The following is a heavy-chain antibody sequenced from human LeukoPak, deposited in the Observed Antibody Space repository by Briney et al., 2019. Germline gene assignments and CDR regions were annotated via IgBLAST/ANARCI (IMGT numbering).Heavy chain of an antibody. J-gene: IGHJ4*02. V-gene: IGHV3-23*01. D-gene: IGHD2-15*01. CDR3: AKTTTGYSSGRYPAWPIDY. CDR2: IFGSGGSA. Sequence: GGSLRLSCAASGITFGSYAMYWVRQAPGKGLEWVSGIFGSGGSAHYADSVKGRFTISRDNSKNTVYLQMDSLRAEDTATYYCAKTTTGYSSGRYPAWPIDYWGQGTLVTVSS. CDR1: GITFGSYA.